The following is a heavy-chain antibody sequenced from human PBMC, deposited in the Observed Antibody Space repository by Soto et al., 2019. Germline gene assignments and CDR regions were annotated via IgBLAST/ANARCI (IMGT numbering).Heavy chain of an antibody. J-gene: IGHJ4*02. Sequence: SETLSLTCAVYGGPFSGYYWSWIRQPPGKGLEWIGEINHSGSTNYNPSLKSRVTISVDTSKNQFSLKLSSVTAADTAVYYCARDRLYYDFWSGYYQFDYWGQGTLVTVSS. D-gene: IGHD3-3*01. CDR1: GGPFSGYY. CDR3: ARDRLYYDFWSGYYQFDY. CDR2: INHSGST. V-gene: IGHV4-34*01.